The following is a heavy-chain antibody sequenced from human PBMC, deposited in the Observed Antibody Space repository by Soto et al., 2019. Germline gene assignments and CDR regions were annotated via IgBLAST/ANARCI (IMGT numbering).Heavy chain of an antibody. CDR2: ISSSSSTI. D-gene: IGHD4-17*01. J-gene: IGHJ4*02. V-gene: IGHV3-48*01. Sequence: GGSLRLSCAASGFTLSSYSMNLVRQAPGKGLEWVSYISSSSSTIYYADSVKGRFTISRDNAKNSLYLQMNSLRAEDTAVYYCAREYYDYGDPLPFDYWGQGTLVTVSS. CDR1: GFTLSSYS. CDR3: AREYYDYGDPLPFDY.